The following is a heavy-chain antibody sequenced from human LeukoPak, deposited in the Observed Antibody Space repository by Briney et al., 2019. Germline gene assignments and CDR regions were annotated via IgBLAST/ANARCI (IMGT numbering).Heavy chain of an antibody. CDR2: ISGGYNGDS. CDR3: ARDEKKHCSGGSCPAYFDY. D-gene: IGHD2-15*01. J-gene: IGHJ4*02. Sequence: GASVKVSCKTSGYNFRHYGISWVRQAPGQGLEWMAWISGGYNGDSNYALKLRGRLTMTTDTSTSTAYMELRSLRSDDTAVYYCARDEKKHCSGGSCPAYFDYWGQGTLVTVSS. CDR1: GYNFRHYG. V-gene: IGHV1-18*01.